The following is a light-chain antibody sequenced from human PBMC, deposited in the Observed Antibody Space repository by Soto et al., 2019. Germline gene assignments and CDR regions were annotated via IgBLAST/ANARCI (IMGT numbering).Light chain of an antibody. V-gene: IGLV2-14*01. CDR1: SSDVGGYNY. CDR2: EVS. Sequence: QSVLTQPASVSGYPGQSINISCTGTSSDVGGYNYASWYQQHPGKAPKLMIYEVSNRPSGVSNRFSGSKSGNTASLTISGLQAEDEADYYCSSYTSSFYVFGTGTKVTVL. CDR3: SSYTSSFYV. J-gene: IGLJ1*01.